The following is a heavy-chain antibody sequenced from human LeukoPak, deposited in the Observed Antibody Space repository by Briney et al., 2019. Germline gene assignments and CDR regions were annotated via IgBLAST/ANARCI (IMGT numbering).Heavy chain of an antibody. CDR3: AKDPAGGTVNWFDP. J-gene: IGHJ5*02. Sequence: GGSLRLSCAASGFTFSSYAMSWVRQAPGKELGWVSGISGSGGTTYYAASVKGRFTISRDNSKNTLYLQMNSLRAEDTAVYYCAKDPAGGTVNWFDPWGQGTLATVSS. V-gene: IGHV3-23*01. CDR2: ISGSGGTT. CDR1: GFTFSSYA. D-gene: IGHD6-13*01.